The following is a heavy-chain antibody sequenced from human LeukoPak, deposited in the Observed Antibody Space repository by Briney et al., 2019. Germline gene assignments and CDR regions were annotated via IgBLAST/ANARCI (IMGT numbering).Heavy chain of an antibody. CDR2: IKQDGSEK. Sequence: PGGSLRLSCAASGFTFSSDWMSWVRQAPGKGLEWVANIKQDGSEKFYVDSVKGRFTISRDNAKNSLYLQMNSLRAEDTAVYYCAEGVGSAIDYWGQGTLVTVSS. V-gene: IGHV3-7*01. D-gene: IGHD2-21*02. J-gene: IGHJ4*02. CDR1: GFTFSSDW. CDR3: AEGVGSAIDY.